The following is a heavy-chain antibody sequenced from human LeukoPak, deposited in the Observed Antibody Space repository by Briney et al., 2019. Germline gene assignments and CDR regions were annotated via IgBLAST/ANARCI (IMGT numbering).Heavy chain of an antibody. CDR3: AKAVRYCSGGTCYVDY. Sequence: PGGSLRLSCAASGFTFSGYGMHWVRQAPGKGLEWVAFIRYDGSNKYYTDSVKGRFTISRDNSKNTLYLQMNSLRAEDTAVYYCAKAVRYCSGGTCYVDYWGQGTLVTVSS. V-gene: IGHV3-30*02. CDR1: GFTFSGYG. D-gene: IGHD2-15*01. J-gene: IGHJ4*02. CDR2: IRYDGSNK.